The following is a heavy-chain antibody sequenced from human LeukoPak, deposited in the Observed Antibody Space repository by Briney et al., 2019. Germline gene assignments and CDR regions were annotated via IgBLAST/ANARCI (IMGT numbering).Heavy chain of an antibody. CDR2: ISGSGGST. J-gene: IGHJ6*02. V-gene: IGHV3-23*01. CDR3: AKVSLYYYSGMDV. CDR1: GFTFSSYA. Sequence: GGSLRLSCAASGFTFSSYAMSWVRQAPGKGLEWVSAISGSGGSTYYADSVKGRFTISRDNSKNTLYLQMNSLRAEDTAVYYCAKVSLYYYSGMDVWGQETTVTVSS.